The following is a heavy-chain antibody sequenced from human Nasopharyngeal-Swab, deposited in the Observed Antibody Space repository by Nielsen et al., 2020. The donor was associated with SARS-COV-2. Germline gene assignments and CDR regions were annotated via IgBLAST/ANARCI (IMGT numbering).Heavy chain of an antibody. CDR3: ARTRITIFGVVISVDY. CDR2: ISVYNGNT. J-gene: IGHJ4*02. D-gene: IGHD3-3*01. V-gene: IGHV1-18*01. Sequence: ASVKVSCKASGYTFTSYAMHWVRQAPGQGLEWMGWISVYNGNTNYAQKLQGRVTMTTDTSTSTAYMELRSLRSDDTAVYYCARTRITIFGVVISVDYWGQGTLVTVSS. CDR1: GYTFTSYA.